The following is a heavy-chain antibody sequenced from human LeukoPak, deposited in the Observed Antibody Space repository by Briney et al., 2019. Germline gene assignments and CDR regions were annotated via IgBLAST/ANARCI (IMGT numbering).Heavy chain of an antibody. CDR2: ISYDGSYK. J-gene: IGHJ3*02. V-gene: IGHV3-30*18. Sequence: GGSLRLSCAASGFIFSTYDMHWVRQAPGKGLEWVAVISYDGSYKYYADSLKGRFTISRDNSKDTLYLQMNSLRAEDTAVYYCAKGTTTPTTGTLEKDAFAIWGQGTMVTVSS. CDR1: GFIFSTYD. D-gene: IGHD1-1*01. CDR3: AKGTTTPTTGTLEKDAFAI.